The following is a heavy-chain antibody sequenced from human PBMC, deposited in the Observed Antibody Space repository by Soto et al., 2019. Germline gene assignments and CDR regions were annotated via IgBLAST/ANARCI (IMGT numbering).Heavy chain of an antibody. CDR1: GRSISSSGYY. D-gene: IGHD3-22*01. CDR2: IYSSGNT. CDR3: ASPREGYYYDT. V-gene: IGHV4-39*01. Sequence: SETLSLTCTVSGRSISSSGYYWGWIRQPPGKGLQWIGNIYSSGNTYYNPSLRSRVATSVDPSKNQFSLRLSSVTAADTAVYFCASPREGYYYDTWGQGTLVTVSS. J-gene: IGHJ4*02.